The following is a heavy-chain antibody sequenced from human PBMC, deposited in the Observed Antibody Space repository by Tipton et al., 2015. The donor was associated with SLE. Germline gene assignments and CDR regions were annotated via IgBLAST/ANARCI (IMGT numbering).Heavy chain of an antibody. Sequence: LRLSCAVYGGSFSGYYWSWIRQPPGKGLEWIGEINHSGRTNYNPSLKSRVTISVDTSKNQFSLKLISVTAADTAVYYCARGKYWGQGTLLTVSS. CDR1: GGSFSGYY. CDR3: ARGKY. J-gene: IGHJ4*02. V-gene: IGHV4-34*01. CDR2: INHSGRT.